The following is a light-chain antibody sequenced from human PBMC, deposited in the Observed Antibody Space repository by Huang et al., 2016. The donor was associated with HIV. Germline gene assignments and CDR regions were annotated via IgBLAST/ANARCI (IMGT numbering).Light chain of an antibody. CDR1: QSINNN. Sequence: EIVMTQSPATLSVSPGERATLSCRASQSINNNFAWYQQKPGQAPRLLIYGASTRATDIPARFSGCGSGTEFTLTINSLQSEDSAVYYCQQYDNWPETFGQGTKLEIK. V-gene: IGKV3-15*01. J-gene: IGKJ2*01. CDR3: QQYDNWPET. CDR2: GAS.